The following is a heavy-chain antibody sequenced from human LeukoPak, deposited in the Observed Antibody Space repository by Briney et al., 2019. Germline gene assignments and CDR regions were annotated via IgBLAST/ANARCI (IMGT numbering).Heavy chain of an antibody. V-gene: IGHV1-2*02. CDR2: INPNSGGT. Sequence: ASVKVSCKASGYTFTGYYMHWVRQAPGQGLEWMGWINPNSGGTNYAQKFQGRVTMTRDMSTSTVYMELSSLRSEDTAVYYCARGSVVVTASDFDYWGQGTLVTVSS. CDR3: ARGSVVVTASDFDY. J-gene: IGHJ4*02. CDR1: GYTFTGYY. D-gene: IGHD2-21*02.